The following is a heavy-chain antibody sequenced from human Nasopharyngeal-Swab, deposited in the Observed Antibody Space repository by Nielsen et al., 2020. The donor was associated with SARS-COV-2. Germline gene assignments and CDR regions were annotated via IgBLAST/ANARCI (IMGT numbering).Heavy chain of an antibody. Sequence: GESLKISCAASEFTFSNYGMHWVRQAPGKGLEWVAVISYDGSNKYYADSVKGRFTISRDNSKNTLYLQMNSLRAEDTAVYYCAKDLSNDFWSGYSIYYYYGMDVWGQGTTVTVSS. D-gene: IGHD3-3*01. CDR1: EFTFSNYG. CDR2: ISYDGSNK. CDR3: AKDLSNDFWSGYSIYYYYGMDV. V-gene: IGHV3-30*18. J-gene: IGHJ6*02.